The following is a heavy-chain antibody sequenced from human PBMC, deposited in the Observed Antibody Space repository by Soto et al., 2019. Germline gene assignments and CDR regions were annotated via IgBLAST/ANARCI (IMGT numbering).Heavy chain of an antibody. CDR3: AGQRNSLVTRASFDV. D-gene: IGHD2-21*02. CDR2: IYYSGST. CDR1: GDSISSRSYY. J-gene: IGHJ3*01. V-gene: IGHV4-39*01. Sequence: SSETLSLTCTVTGDSISSRSYYWGWIRQPPGKGLEWIGSIYYSGSTYNNPSLRSRVSMSIDTSKDQFSLKLKSVTAADTALYFCAGQRNSLVTRASFDVWGPGSMVTVSS.